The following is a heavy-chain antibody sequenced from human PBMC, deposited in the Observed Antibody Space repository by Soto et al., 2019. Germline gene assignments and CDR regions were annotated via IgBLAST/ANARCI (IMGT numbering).Heavy chain of an antibody. CDR2: IYWDDDN. CDR3: ALRDHYASASLTLDY. D-gene: IGHD3-16*01. J-gene: IGHJ4*02. CDR1: GVSLSTKGVG. V-gene: IGHV2-5*02. Sequence: QITLRESGPTLVKPTQTLTLTCTFSGVSLSTKGVGVGWIRQPPGKALEWLALIYWDDDNRISPSLKSRLSITKETSKNQVVLTMTNMDPVDSAIYYCALRDHYASASLTLDYWGQGVLVTVSS.